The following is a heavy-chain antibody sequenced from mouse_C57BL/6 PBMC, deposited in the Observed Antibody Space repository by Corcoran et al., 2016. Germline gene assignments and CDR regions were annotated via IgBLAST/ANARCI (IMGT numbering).Heavy chain of an antibody. V-gene: IGHV1-76*01. D-gene: IGHD2-1*01. CDR2: IYPGSGNT. CDR3: ARGAYGNYFFVDY. CDR1: GYTFTDYY. Sequence: QIQLKQFGAELVRSVASVKLSCKASGYTFTDYYINWVKQRPGRGLEWIARIYPGSGNTYYNEKFKGKATLSAEQSSSTAYMQLSSLTSEDSAVYFCARGAYGNYFFVDYWGEGITLAVSS. J-gene: IGHJ2*01.